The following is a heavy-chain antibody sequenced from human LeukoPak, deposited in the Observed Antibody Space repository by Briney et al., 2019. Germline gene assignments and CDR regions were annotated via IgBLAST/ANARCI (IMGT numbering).Heavy chain of an antibody. D-gene: IGHD6-19*01. J-gene: IGHJ4*02. CDR1: GFTFRSYD. V-gene: IGHV3-13*01. Sequence: GGSLRLSCAASGFTFRSYDMHWVRQVPGKGLEGVSAVCISGDTYYAGSVKGRFTISRENAKNSLYLQMNSLTAGDTAVYYCVRGGIQVSGIDEIDYWGQGTLVTVSS. CDR3: VRGGIQVSGIDEIDY. CDR2: VCISGDT.